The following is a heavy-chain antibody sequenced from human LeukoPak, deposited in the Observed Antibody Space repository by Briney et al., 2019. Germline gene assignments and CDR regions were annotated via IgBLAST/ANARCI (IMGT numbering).Heavy chain of an antibody. Sequence: GESLKISCKGSGYSFTSYWIGWVRQVPGKGLEWMGIIYPGDSDTRYSPSFQGQVTISADKSISTAYLQWSSLKASDTAMYYCARPVGPYCGGDCYSDYWGQGTLVTVSS. CDR2: IYPGDSDT. CDR1: GYSFTSYW. V-gene: IGHV5-51*01. D-gene: IGHD2-21*01. J-gene: IGHJ4*02. CDR3: ARPVGPYCGGDCYSDY.